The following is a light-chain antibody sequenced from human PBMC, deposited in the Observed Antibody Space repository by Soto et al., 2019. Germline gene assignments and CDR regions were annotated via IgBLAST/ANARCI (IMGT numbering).Light chain of an antibody. CDR3: SSYTSSSTLWV. CDR2: DVS. Sequence: QSALTQPASVSGPPGQSITTPCPEPSRTVGGYNYVSWYQQHPGKAPKLMIYDVSNRPSGVSNRFSGSKSGNTASLTISGLQAEDEADYYCSSYTSSSTLWVFGGGTKLTVL. CDR1: SRTVGGYNY. J-gene: IGLJ3*02. V-gene: IGLV2-14*01.